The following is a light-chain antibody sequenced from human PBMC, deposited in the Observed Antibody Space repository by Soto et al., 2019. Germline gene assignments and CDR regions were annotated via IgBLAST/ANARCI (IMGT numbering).Light chain of an antibody. CDR2: EVS. V-gene: IGKV2D-29*02. Sequence: DIVMTQTPLSLSVTPGQPDSISCRSSQSLLHPERQTCLSWYLQKSGQSPQLLISEVSTRFSGVPDRFSGSGSETDFTLKISRVEADDVGVYYCMQSKQFPSTFGPGTKVDIK. CDR3: MQSKQFPST. J-gene: IGKJ3*01. CDR1: QSLLHPERQTC.